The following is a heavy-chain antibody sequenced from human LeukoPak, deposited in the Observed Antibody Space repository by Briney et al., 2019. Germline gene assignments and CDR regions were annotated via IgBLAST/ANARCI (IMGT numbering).Heavy chain of an antibody. J-gene: IGHJ4*02. D-gene: IGHD3-22*01. CDR1: GFSFSNYG. V-gene: IGHV3-23*01. CDR2: ISGSGGST. CDR3: ASGTVTIDYYDSSGYFRYFDY. Sequence: GGSLGLSCAASGFSFSNYGVSWVRQAPGKGLEWVSAISGSGGSTYYADSVKGRSTISRDNSKNTLYLQMNSLRAEDTAVYYCASGTVTIDYYDSSGYFRYFDYWGQGTLVTVSS.